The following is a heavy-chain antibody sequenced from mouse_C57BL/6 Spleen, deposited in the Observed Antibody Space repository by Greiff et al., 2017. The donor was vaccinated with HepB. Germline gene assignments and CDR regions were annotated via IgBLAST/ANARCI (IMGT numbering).Heavy chain of an antibody. J-gene: IGHJ2*01. D-gene: IGHD2-3*01. CDR2: IDPSDSYT. Sequence: QVHVKQPGAELVMPGASVKLSCKASGYTFTSYWMHWVKQRPGQGLEWIGEIDPSDSYTNYNQKFKGKSTLTVDKSSSTAYMQLSSLTSEDSAVYYCARWLLPGGLDYWGQGTTLTVSS. CDR1: GYTFTSYW. CDR3: ARWLLPGGLDY. V-gene: IGHV1-69*01.